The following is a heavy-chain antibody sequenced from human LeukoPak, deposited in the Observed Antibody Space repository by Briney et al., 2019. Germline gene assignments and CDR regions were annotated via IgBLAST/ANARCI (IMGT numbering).Heavy chain of an antibody. Sequence: PGGSLRLSCAASGFTFSSYAMNWVRQAPGKGLEWVSAMSGSGASTNYADSVKGRFTISRHNSKNTLYLQMNSLRAEDTAVYYCAKVSVTGAYYFDYWGQGTLVTVSS. V-gene: IGHV3-23*01. CDR1: GFTFSSYA. J-gene: IGHJ4*02. CDR3: AKVSVTGAYYFDY. D-gene: IGHD6-19*01. CDR2: MSGSGAST.